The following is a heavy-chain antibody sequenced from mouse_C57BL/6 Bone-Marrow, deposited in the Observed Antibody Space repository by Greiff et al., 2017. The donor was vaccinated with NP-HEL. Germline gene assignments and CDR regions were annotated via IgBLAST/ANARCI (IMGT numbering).Heavy chain of an antibody. CDR3: ARKGYYSNYSWFAY. J-gene: IGHJ3*01. Sequence: QVQLKESGPGLVQPSQSLSITCTVSGFSFTSYGVHWVRQSPGKGLEWLGVIWSGGSTDYNAAFISRLSISKDNSKSQVFFKMNSLQADDTAIYYCARKGYYSNYSWFAYWGQGTLVTVSA. V-gene: IGHV2-2*01. CDR1: GFSFTSYG. D-gene: IGHD2-5*01. CDR2: IWSGGST.